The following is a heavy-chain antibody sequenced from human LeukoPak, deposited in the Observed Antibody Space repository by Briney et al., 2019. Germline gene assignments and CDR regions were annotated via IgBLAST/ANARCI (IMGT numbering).Heavy chain of an antibody. J-gene: IGHJ4*02. CDR3: AKRGVVIRVTLVGSHKEAYYFDS. CDR2: ISDSGGRT. D-gene: IGHD3-10*01. CDR1: GITLSNYG. Sequence: GGSLRLSCAVSGITLSNYGMSWVRQAPGKGLEWVAGISDSGGRTNYADSGKGRFTISRDNPKNTLYLQMNSLRAEDTAVYFCAKRGVVIRVTLVGSHKEAYYFDSWGQGALVTVSS. V-gene: IGHV3-23*01.